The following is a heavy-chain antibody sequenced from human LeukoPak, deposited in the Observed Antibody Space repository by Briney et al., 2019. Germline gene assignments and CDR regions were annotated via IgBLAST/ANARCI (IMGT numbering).Heavy chain of an antibody. J-gene: IGHJ4*02. D-gene: IGHD2-2*02. CDR2: INHSGST. Sequence: SETLSLTCAVYGGSFSGYYWSWIRQPPGKGLEWIGGINHSGSTNYNPSLKSRVTISVDTSKNQFSLKLSSVTAADTAVYYCATILHCSSTSCFTDEASYWGQGTLVTVSS. CDR3: ATILHCSSTSCFTDEASY. V-gene: IGHV4-34*01. CDR1: GGSFSGYY.